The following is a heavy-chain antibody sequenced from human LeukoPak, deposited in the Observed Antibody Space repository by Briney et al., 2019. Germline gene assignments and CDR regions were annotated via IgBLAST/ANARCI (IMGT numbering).Heavy chain of an antibody. Sequence: ASVNVSCKASGYTFTSYGLSWVRQAPGQGLEWMGCISGYNGDTNYAQKLQGRGTMTTDTSTSTAYMELRSLRSDDTAVYYCARVNTRKGFDPWGQGTLVTVSS. CDR3: ARVNTRKGFDP. J-gene: IGHJ5*02. CDR2: ISGYNGDT. CDR1: GYTFTSYG. V-gene: IGHV1-18*01. D-gene: IGHD1-1*01.